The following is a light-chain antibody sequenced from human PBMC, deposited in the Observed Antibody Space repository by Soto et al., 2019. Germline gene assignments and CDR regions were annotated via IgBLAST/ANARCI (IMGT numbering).Light chain of an antibody. CDR3: QQRSSWIT. Sequence: IVLTQSPATLSLWPEETTLLSCRASQRVSSYLSWYQQKPGQAPRLHIYDASSRAPGVLARFSGSGSGTDFTLTISSLEPEDFALYHCQQRSSWITLGQGTRLEIE. CDR1: QRVSSY. V-gene: IGKV3-11*01. J-gene: IGKJ5*01. CDR2: DAS.